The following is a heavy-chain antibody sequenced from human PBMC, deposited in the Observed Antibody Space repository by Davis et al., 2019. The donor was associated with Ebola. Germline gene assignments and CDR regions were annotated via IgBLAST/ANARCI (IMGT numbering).Heavy chain of an antibody. D-gene: IGHD6-13*01. J-gene: IGHJ6*02. CDR2: VRSKAYGGKA. Sequence: GESLKISCTGFGFTFGDYAINWVRQAPGKGLEWVGFVRSKAYGGKAAYAASVQGRFTISRDDSKSIAYLQMNSLKTEDTAVYYCTRDLKQPPPSYYYGMDVWGQGTTVTVSS. V-gene: IGHV3-49*04. CDR1: GFTFGDYA. CDR3: TRDLKQPPPSYYYGMDV.